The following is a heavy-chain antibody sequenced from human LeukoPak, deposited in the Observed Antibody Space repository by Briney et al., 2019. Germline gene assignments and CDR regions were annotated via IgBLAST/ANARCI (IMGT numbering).Heavy chain of an antibody. CDR1: GFSFSIYA. CDR3: AKDGYYYDSSGYYEN. CDR2: ISGSGGST. J-gene: IGHJ4*02. D-gene: IGHD3-22*01. V-gene: IGHV3-23*01. Sequence: PGGSLRLSCAASGFSFSIYAMSWVRQAPGKGLEWVSAISGSGGSTYYADSVKGRFTISRDNSKNTLYLQMNSLRAEDTAVYYCAKDGYYYDSSGYYENWGQGTLVTVSS.